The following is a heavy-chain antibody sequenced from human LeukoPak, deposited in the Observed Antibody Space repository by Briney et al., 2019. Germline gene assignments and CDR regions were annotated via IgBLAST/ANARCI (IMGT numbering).Heavy chain of an antibody. CDR3: ARARPLNSRVGSWTYNWFDP. CDR2: ISYDGSNK. V-gene: IGHV3-30-3*01. Sequence: QPGGSLRLSCAASGFTFSSYAMHWVRQAPGKGLEWVAVISYDGSNKYYADSVKGRFTISRDNSKNTLYLQMNSLRAEDTAVYYCARARPLNSRVGSWTYNWFDPWGQGTLVTVSS. CDR1: GFTFSSYA. J-gene: IGHJ5*02. D-gene: IGHD6-13*01.